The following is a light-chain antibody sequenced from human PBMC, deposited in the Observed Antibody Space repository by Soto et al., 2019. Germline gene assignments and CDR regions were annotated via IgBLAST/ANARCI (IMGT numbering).Light chain of an antibody. CDR2: KAS. CDR3: QHYNDCRT. V-gene: IGKV1-5*03. CDR1: QSIGDW. Sequence: GDRSTSTWRARQSIGDWLAWYQQTPGKAPKLLIYKASTLESGVPSRFSGSGSGTEFTLTISSLQPDDFATYYCQHYNDCRTAVQGTKV. J-gene: IGKJ1*01.